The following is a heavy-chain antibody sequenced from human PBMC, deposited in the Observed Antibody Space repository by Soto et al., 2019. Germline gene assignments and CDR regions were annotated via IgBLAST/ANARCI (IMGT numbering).Heavy chain of an antibody. D-gene: IGHD3-9*01. V-gene: IGHV4-4*02. Sequence: QVQLQESGPGLVKPSGTLSLTCAVSGGSISSSHWWTWVRQSPGKGLEYIGEISHSGTSNSNPSLKSRVTLSVDKSKTHFSLTVTSVTAADTAVYYCARVVLTITRGAFDAWGQGTLVIVSS. CDR3: ARVVLTITRGAFDA. J-gene: IGHJ3*01. CDR2: ISHSGTS. CDR1: GGSISSSHW.